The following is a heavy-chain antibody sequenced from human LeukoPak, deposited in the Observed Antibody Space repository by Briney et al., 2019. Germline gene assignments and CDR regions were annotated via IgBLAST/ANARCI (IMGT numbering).Heavy chain of an antibody. CDR1: GGSISSGDYY. V-gene: IGHV4-30-4*01. J-gene: IGHJ4*02. Sequence: SQTLSLTCTVSGGSISSGDYYWSWIRQPPGKGLEWIGYIYYSGSTYYNPSLKSRVTMSVDTSKNHFSLKLSSVTAADTAVYYCARDWYSSSWYYFDYWGQGTLVTVSS. D-gene: IGHD6-13*01. CDR2: IYYSGST. CDR3: ARDWYSSSWYYFDY.